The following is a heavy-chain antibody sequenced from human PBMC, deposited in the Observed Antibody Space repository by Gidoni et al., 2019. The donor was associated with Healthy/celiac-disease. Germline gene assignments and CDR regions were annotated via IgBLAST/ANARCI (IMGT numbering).Heavy chain of an antibody. Sequence: QVQLQQWGAGLLKPSETLSLTSAVYGGSFSGYYWSWNRQPPGKGLEWVGEINHSGSTNYNPSLKSRVTISVDTSKNQFSLKLSSVTAADTAVYYCARKIRGRIFGVVTQTYYYYGMDVWGQGTTVTVSS. CDR3: ARKIRGRIFGVVTQTYYYYGMDV. J-gene: IGHJ6*02. CDR2: INHSGST. D-gene: IGHD3-3*01. V-gene: IGHV4-34*01. CDR1: GGSFSGYY.